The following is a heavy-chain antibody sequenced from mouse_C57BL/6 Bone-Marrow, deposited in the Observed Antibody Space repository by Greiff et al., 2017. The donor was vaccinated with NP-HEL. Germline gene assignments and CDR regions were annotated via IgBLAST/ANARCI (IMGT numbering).Heavy chain of an antibody. V-gene: IGHV1-55*01. J-gene: IGHJ3*01. CDR2: IYPGSGST. CDR3: ARGGAY. CDR1: GYTFTSYW. Sequence: QVQLKESGAELVKPGASVKMSCKASGYTFTSYWITWVKQRPGQGLEWIGDIYPGSGSTNYNEKFKSKATLTVDTSSSTAYMQLSSLTSEDSAVYYGARGGAYWGQGTLVTVSA.